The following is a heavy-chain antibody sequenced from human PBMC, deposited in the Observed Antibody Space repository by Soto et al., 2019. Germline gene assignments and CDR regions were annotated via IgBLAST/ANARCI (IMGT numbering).Heavy chain of an antibody. D-gene: IGHD3-10*01. V-gene: IGHV4-38-2*01. CDR3: ARGKTNYFFDL. CDR1: GYSISSGYY. Sequence: SETLSLTCAVSGYSISSGYYWGWIRQPPGKGLEWVGYIYRSGSTYYNPSLKSPVSISLDKSKNQFSLNLTSVTAADTAVYYCARGKTNYFFDLWGQGHLVTVS. CDR2: IYRSGST. J-gene: IGHJ4*02.